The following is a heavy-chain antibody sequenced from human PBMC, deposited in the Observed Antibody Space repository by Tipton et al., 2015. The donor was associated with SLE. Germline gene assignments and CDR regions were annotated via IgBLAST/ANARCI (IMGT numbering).Heavy chain of an antibody. J-gene: IGHJ6*03. CDR2: IYYSGST. CDR3: ARGSSSSSYYYYYMDV. CDR1: GGSIGRYY. D-gene: IGHD6-6*01. Sequence: TLSLTCTVSGGSIGRYYWSWIRQPPGKGLEWIGYIYYSGSTNYNPSLKSRVTISVDTSKNQFSLKLSSVTAADTAVYYCARGSSSSSYYYYYMDVWGKGTTVTVSS. V-gene: IGHV4-59*01.